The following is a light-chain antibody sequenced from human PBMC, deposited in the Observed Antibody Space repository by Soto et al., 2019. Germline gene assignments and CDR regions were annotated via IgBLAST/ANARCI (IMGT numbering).Light chain of an antibody. J-gene: IGLJ1*01. Sequence: QSALTQPPSASGTPGQGVTISCSGSTSNIGSNYVYWYQQLPGTAPKLLIYRNNQRPSGVPNRCSGSKSGTSASLAISGLRSDDEADYFCATWDDSLNGFYVFGTGTKVTGL. CDR3: ATWDDSLNGFYV. CDR1: TSNIGSNY. V-gene: IGLV1-47*01. CDR2: RNN.